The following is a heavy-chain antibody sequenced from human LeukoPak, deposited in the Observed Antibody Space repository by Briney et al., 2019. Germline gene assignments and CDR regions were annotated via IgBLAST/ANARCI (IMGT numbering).Heavy chain of an antibody. CDR1: SDSVSSGGYH. CDR3: ARLYRNWGVRHFDY. J-gene: IGHJ4*02. Sequence: SQTLSLTCTVSSDSVSSGGYHWSSIRQHPGEVLEWIGHIYHSGSTYYNSSLKSRVNISVVTSKNQFSLRLRSVSAADTAVYYCARLYRNWGVRHFDYWGQGTLVSVSS. CDR2: IYHSGST. V-gene: IGHV4-31*03. D-gene: IGHD7-27*01.